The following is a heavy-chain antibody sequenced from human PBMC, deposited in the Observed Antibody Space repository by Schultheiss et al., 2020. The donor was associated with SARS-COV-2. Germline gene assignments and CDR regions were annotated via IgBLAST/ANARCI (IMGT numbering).Heavy chain of an antibody. CDR2: ISYDGSNK. J-gene: IGHJ6*02. V-gene: IGHV3-30*03. D-gene: IGHD3-22*01. Sequence: GGSLRLSCAASGFTFSSYWMSWVRQAPGKGLEWVAVISYDGSNKYYADSVKGRFTISRDNAKNSLYLQMNSLRAEDTAVYYCARDRYYDTYYYGMDVWGQGTTVTVSS. CDR1: GFTFSSYW. CDR3: ARDRYYDTYYYGMDV.